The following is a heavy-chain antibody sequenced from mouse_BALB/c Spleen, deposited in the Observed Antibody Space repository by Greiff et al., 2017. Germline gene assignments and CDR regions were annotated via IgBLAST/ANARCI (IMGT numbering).Heavy chain of an antibody. CDR2: INPDSSTI. J-gene: IGHJ3*01. Sequence: EVKLLESGGGLVQPGGSLKLSCAASGFDFSRYWMSWVRQAPGKGLEWIGEINPDSSTINYTPSLKDKFIISRDNAKNTLYLQMSKVRSEDTALYYCARGHCGNYHWFAYWGQGTLVTVSA. D-gene: IGHD2-1*01. CDR3: ARGHCGNYHWFAY. V-gene: IGHV4-1*02. CDR1: GFDFSRYW.